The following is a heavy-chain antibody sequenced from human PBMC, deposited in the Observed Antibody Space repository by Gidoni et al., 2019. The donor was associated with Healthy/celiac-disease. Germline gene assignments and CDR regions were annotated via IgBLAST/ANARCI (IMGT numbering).Heavy chain of an antibody. J-gene: IGHJ4*02. CDR3: ARLGGITMIV. V-gene: IGHV4-38-2*01. CDR2: IYHSGST. Sequence: QVQLQESGPGLVKPSETLSLTCAVSGYSISSGYYWGWIRQPPGKGLEWIGSIYHSGSTYYNPSLKSRVTISVDTSKNQFSLKLSSVTAADTAVYYCARLGGITMIVWGQGTLVTVSS. D-gene: IGHD3-22*01. CDR1: GYSISSGYY.